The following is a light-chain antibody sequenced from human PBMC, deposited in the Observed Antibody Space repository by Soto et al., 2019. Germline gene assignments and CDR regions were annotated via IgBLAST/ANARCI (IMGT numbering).Light chain of an antibody. J-gene: IGKJ4*01. CDR3: QQYGSSPALT. Sequence: EIVLTQSPGTLSLSPGERATLSCRASQSVSSSYLAWYQQKPGQAPRLLIYGASSRATGIPDRFSSSGSGTDFTLTISRLEPEDFAVYYCQQYGSSPALTFGGGTKVEIE. CDR2: GAS. CDR1: QSVSSSY. V-gene: IGKV3-20*01.